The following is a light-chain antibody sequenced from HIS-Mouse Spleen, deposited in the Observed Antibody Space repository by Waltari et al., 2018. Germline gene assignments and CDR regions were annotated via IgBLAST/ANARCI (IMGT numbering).Light chain of an antibody. V-gene: IGLV2-14*03. CDR3: SSYTSSSTLDVV. CDR2: DVS. J-gene: IGLJ2*01. Sequence: QSALTQPASVSGSPGQSITISCTGTSSDVGGYNYVSCCQQHPGKAPKLMIYDVSNRPSGVSNRFSGSKSGNTASLTISGLQAEDEADYYCSSYTSSSTLDVVFGGGTKLTVL. CDR1: SSDVGGYNY.